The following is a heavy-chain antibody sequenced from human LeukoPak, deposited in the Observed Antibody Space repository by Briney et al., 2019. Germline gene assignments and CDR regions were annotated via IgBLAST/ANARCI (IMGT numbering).Heavy chain of an antibody. D-gene: IGHD3-10*02. V-gene: IGHV3-30*18. CDR3: AELGITMIGGV. J-gene: IGHJ6*04. CDR1: GFTFSSYG. CDR2: ISYDGSNK. Sequence: PGGSLRLSCAASGFTFSSYGMHWVRQAPGKGLEWVALISYDGSNKYYTDSVKGRFTISRDDSKNTYLQMNRLRAEDTAVYYCAELGITMIGGVWGKGTTVTISS.